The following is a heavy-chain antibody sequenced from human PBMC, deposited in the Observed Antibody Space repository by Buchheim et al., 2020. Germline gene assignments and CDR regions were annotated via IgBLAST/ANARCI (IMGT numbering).Heavy chain of an antibody. J-gene: IGHJ6*02. Sequence: QLQLQEPGPGLVKPSETLSLTCTVSGGSISSSSYYWGWIRQPPGKGLEWIGSIYYSGSTYYNPSLKSRVTISVDTSKNQFSLKLSAVTAADTAVYYCARDMIPLRYYGMDVWGQGTT. CDR2: IYYSGST. V-gene: IGHV4-39*07. CDR1: GGSISSSSYY. CDR3: ARDMIPLRYYGMDV. D-gene: IGHD3-22*01.